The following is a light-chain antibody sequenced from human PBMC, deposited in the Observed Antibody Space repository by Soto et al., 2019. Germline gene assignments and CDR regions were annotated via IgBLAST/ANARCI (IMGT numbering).Light chain of an antibody. Sequence: MTQSPSTLSASVGDRVTFTCRASQAISTSLAWYQQQPGKAPRLLIYDATSLQSGVPSRFSGSGSGTEFILTITSLQPDDSATYYCQQYDDYPFIFGPGTKLEIK. CDR1: QAISTS. V-gene: IGKV1-5*01. CDR2: DAT. CDR3: QQYDDYPFI. J-gene: IGKJ2*01.